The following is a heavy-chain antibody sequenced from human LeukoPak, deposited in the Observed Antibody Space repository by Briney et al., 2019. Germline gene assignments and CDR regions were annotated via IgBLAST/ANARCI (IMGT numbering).Heavy chain of an antibody. CDR2: ISSSGSTI. D-gene: IGHD2-8*01. CDR1: GFTFASYD. CDR3: ARGGYCADGVCDLDY. Sequence: PGGSLRLSXAASGFTFASYDMNWVRQASGKGLEWVSYISSSGSTIYYADSVKGRFTISRDNAKTSLYLQMSSLRAEDTAVYYCARGGYCADGVCDLDYWGQGTLVTVSS. J-gene: IGHJ4*02. V-gene: IGHV3-48*03.